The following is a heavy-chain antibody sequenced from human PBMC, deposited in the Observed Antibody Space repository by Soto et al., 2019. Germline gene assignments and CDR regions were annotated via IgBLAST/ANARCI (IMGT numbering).Heavy chain of an antibody. D-gene: IGHD6-19*01. J-gene: IGHJ6*02. CDR3: ARIGRTRPLSVAGTLDYYYYGMDV. V-gene: IGHV2-70*01. CDR1: GFSLSTSGMC. CDR2: IDWDDDK. Sequence: SGPTLVNPTQTLTLTCTFSGFSLSTSGMCVSWIRQPPGKAPEWLALIDWDDDKYYSTSLRTRLTISKDTSKNQVVLTMTNMDPVDTATYYCARIGRTRPLSVAGTLDYYYYGMDVWGQGTTVTVSS.